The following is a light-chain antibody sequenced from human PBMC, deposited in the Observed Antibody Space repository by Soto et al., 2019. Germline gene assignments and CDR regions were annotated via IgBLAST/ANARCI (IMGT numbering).Light chain of an antibody. J-gene: IGLJ2*01. Sequence: QAVVTQEPSFSVSPGGTVTLTCGLTSGSVSTTYYPSWYQQTPGQAPRTLIYSTNIRSSGVPDRFSGSILGNKAAPTITGAQADDESDYHCMLYMGGGLVVFGGGTKLTVL. CDR3: MLYMGGGLVV. CDR1: SGSVSTTYY. CDR2: STN. V-gene: IGLV8-61*01.